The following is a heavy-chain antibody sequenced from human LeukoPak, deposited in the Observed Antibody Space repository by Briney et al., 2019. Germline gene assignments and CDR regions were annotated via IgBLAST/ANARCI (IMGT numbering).Heavy chain of an antibody. J-gene: IGHJ4*02. CDR3: ASAPGTIFEASYYFDY. CDR1: GYTFTRYD. V-gene: IGHV1-8*01. CDR2: MNPNSGNT. Sequence: ASVKVSCKASGYTFTRYDINWVRQATGQGLEWMGWMNPNSGNTGYAQKFQGRVTMTRNTSISTAYMELSSLRSEDTAVYYCASAPGTIFEASYYFDYWGQGTLVTVSS. D-gene: IGHD3-3*01.